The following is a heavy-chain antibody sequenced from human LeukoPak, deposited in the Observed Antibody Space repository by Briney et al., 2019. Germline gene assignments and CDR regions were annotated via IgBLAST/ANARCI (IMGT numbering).Heavy chain of an antibody. Sequence: ASVKVSCKASGYTFTSYYMNWVRQAPGQGLEGMGIINPSGGSTSYAQKFQGRVTMTRDTSTSTVYMVLSSLISEDTAVYYCARVQTRGSYLDYWGQGTLVTVSS. CDR3: ARVQTRGSYLDY. V-gene: IGHV1-46*01. J-gene: IGHJ4*02. D-gene: IGHD1-26*01. CDR2: INPSGGST. CDR1: GYTFTSYY.